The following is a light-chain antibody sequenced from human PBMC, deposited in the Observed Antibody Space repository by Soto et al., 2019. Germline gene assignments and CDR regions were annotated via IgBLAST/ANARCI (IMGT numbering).Light chain of an antibody. Sequence: DIQMTQSPSTLSGSVGDRVTITCRASQTISSWLAWYQQKPGKAPKPLIYKASTLKSGVPSRFSGSGSGTEFTLTISSLQPDDFATYDCQHYNSYSEAFGQGTKGEIK. J-gene: IGKJ1*01. CDR3: QHYNSYSEA. CDR2: KAS. V-gene: IGKV1-5*03. CDR1: QTISSW.